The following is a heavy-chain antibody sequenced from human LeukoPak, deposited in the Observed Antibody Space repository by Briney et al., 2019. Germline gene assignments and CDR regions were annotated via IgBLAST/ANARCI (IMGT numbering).Heavy chain of an antibody. V-gene: IGHV4-59*02. CDR2: IFHDGVA. D-gene: IGHD6-6*01. Sequence: SETLSLTCAVSGVSVSGNYWSWIRQSPEKGLEWIGHIFHDGVADYNPSLESRVTILPDTSKNQFSLRLTSVTAADTAVYYCAKDIRAARLFDYWGQGTLVTVSS. CDR3: AKDIRAARLFDY. CDR1: GVSVSGNY. J-gene: IGHJ4*02.